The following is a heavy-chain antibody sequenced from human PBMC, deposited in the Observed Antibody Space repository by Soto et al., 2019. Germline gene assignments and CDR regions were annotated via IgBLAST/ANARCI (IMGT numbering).Heavy chain of an antibody. D-gene: IGHD1-26*01. CDR3: ARSQGVVGATTFDY. CDR2: ISAYNGNT. J-gene: IGHJ4*02. CDR1: GGTFSSYA. Sequence: QVQLVQSGAEVKKPGSSVKVSCKASGGTFSSYAISWVRQAPGQGLEWMGWISAYNGNTNYAQKLQGRVTMTTDTSTSTAYMELRSLRSDDTAVYYCARSQGVVGATTFDYWGQGTLVTVSS. V-gene: IGHV1-18*01.